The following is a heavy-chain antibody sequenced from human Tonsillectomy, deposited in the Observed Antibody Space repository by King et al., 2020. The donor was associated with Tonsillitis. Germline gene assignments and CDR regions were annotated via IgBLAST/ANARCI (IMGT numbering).Heavy chain of an antibody. V-gene: IGHV4-39*01. Sequence: QLQESGPGLVKPSETLSLTCTVSGGSISSSSYYWGWIRQPPGKGLEWIGSIYYSGSTYYNPSLKSRVTISVDTSKNQFSLKLSSVTAADTAVYYCARHTQGYSYGYGGRWGQGPLVTVSS. D-gene: IGHD5-18*01. CDR3: ARHTQGYSYGYGGR. CDR1: GGSISSSSYY. CDR2: IYYSGST. J-gene: IGHJ4*02.